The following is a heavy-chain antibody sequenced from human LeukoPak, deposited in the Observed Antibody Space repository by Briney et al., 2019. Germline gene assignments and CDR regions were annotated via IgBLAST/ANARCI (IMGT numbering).Heavy chain of an antibody. J-gene: IGHJ4*02. CDR2: IRYDGSNK. V-gene: IGHV3-30*02. Sequence: GGSLRLSCAASGFTFSTYGMHWVRQAPGKGLEWVAFIRYDGSNKYYADSVKGRFTISRDNSKNTLYLQMNSLRAEDTAVYYCARAGSVAAKHLFDYWGQGTLVTVSS. CDR1: GFTFSTYG. D-gene: IGHD6-19*01. CDR3: ARAGSVAAKHLFDY.